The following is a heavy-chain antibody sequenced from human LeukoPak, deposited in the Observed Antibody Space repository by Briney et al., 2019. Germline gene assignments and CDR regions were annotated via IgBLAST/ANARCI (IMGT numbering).Heavy chain of an antibody. CDR1: GDSISSYY. J-gene: IGHJ6*02. CDR3: ARVVYSHYWPEGMDV. V-gene: IGHV4-59*01. CDR2: IYNSETT. D-gene: IGHD4-11*01. Sequence: SETLSLTCTVSGDSISSYYWSWIRQPPGKGLEWIGYIYNSETTNYNPSLESRVTISEDTSKNQFSLMLTSVTAADTAVYYCARVVYSHYWPEGMDVWGQGTAVTVSS.